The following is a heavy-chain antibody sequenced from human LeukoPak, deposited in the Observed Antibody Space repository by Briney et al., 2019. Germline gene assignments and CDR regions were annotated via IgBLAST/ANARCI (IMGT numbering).Heavy chain of an antibody. V-gene: IGHV4-31*03. Sequence: SETLSLTCTVSGGSITSTDYYWNWIRQHPGTGLEWIGYIHYSGSTSYNPSLRSRVTLSLDRSENQFSLKLSSVTAADTAVYYCARFISYVFDFWGQGTVVTVSS. CDR1: GGSITSTDYY. CDR2: IHYSGST. D-gene: IGHD3-16*02. CDR3: ARFISYVFDF. J-gene: IGHJ3*01.